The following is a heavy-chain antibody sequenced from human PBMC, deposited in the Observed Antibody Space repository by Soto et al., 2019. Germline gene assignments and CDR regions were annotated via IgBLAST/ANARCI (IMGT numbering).Heavy chain of an antibody. V-gene: IGHV4-59*01. CDR3: ARMNTILGNYGWFEP. CDR1: IGSISGYY. D-gene: IGHD3-3*01. Sequence: PSETLSLTCTFSIGSISGYYWSCIRHPPGKGLEWLGYIYYGGYTNYNPSLKSRATISVDTSKNQFSLELTSMTAADTAVYYCARMNTILGNYGWFEPLGQGTLDIVSS. CDR2: IYYGGYT. J-gene: IGHJ5*02.